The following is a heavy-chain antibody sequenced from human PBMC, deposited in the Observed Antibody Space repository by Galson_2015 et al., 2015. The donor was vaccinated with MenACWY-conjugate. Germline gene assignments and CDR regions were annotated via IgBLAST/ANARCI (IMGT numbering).Heavy chain of an antibody. CDR3: ARDWCCPSGGCYNCFDP. Sequence: SVKVSCKASGYTFTTCGISWVRQARGQGLEWVGWIGTNHGTGKYGDTNYARNFRDRDTLTADTSPSTAYLELRSLRSDDSAVYFCARDWCCPSGGCYNCFDPWGQGSLVTVSS. D-gene: IGHD2-15*01. J-gene: IGHJ5*02. CDR1: GYTFTTCG. V-gene: IGHV1-18*01. CDR2: IGTNHGTGKYGDT.